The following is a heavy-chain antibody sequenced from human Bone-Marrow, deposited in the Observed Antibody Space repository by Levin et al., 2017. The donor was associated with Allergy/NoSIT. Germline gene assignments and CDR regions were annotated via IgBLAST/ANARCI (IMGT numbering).Heavy chain of an antibody. Sequence: ASVKVSCKASGYTFTSYGISWVRQAPGQGLEWMGWISAYNGNTNYAQKLQGRVTMTTDTSTSTAYMELRSLRSDDTAVYYCAREPITIFGVIPFYYYYGMDVWGQGTTVTVSS. D-gene: IGHD3-3*01. CDR3: AREPITIFGVIPFYYYYGMDV. CDR2: ISAYNGNT. V-gene: IGHV1-18*01. J-gene: IGHJ6*02. CDR1: GYTFTSYG.